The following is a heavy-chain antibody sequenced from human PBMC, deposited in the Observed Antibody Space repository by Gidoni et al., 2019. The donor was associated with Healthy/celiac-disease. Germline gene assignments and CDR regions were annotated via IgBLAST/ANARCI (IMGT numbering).Heavy chain of an antibody. V-gene: IGHV1-69*01. CDR1: GGTFRSYA. CDR2: TIPIFGTA. J-gene: IGHJ4*02. CDR3: ARDRTDYGGNSVFDY. Sequence: QVQLVQSGAEVKKPGSSVKVSCKASGGTFRSYAISWVRQAPGQGLAWMGGTIPIFGTANYAQKFQGRVTITADESTSTAYMELSSLRSEDTAVYYCARDRTDYGGNSVFDYWGQGTLVTVSS. D-gene: IGHD4-17*01.